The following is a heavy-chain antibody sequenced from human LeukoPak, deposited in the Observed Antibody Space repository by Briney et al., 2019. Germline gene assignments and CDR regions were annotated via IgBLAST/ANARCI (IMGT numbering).Heavy chain of an antibody. CDR2: IIPIFGTA. CDR3: ARGEDFAFDI. D-gene: IGHD1-26*01. CDR1: GGTFSSYA. J-gene: IGHJ3*02. V-gene: IGHV1-69*05. Sequence: ASVKVSCKASGGTFSSYAISWVRQAPGQGLEWMGGIIPIFGTANYAQKFQGRVTITTDESTSTAYMELSSLRSEDTAVYYCARGEDFAFDIWGQGTMVTVSS.